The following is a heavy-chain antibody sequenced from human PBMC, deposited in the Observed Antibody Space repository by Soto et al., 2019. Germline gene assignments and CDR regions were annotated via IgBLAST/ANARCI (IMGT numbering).Heavy chain of an antibody. CDR1: GYTFTSYG. V-gene: IGHV1-18*01. CDR3: ARDEDTAMVTSFEAFDI. J-gene: IGHJ3*02. Sequence: QVQLVQSGAEVKKPGASVKVSCKASGYTFTSYGISWVRQAPGQGLERMGWISAYNGNTNYAQKLQGRVTVTTDTSTSTAYMELRSLRSDDTVVYYCARDEDTAMVTSFEAFDIWGQGTMVTVSS. CDR2: ISAYNGNT. D-gene: IGHD5-18*01.